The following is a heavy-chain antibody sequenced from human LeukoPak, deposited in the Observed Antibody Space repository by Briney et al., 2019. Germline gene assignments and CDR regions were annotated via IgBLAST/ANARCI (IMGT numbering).Heavy chain of an antibody. CDR3: AREGYSYGYAY. CDR1: GYTFTGYY. Sequence: GASVKVSCKASGYTFTGYYMHWVRQAPGQGLEWMGWINPNSGGTNYAQEFQGRVTMTRDTSISTAYMELSRLRSDDTAVYYCAREGYSYGYAYWGQGTLVTVSS. CDR2: INPNSGGT. J-gene: IGHJ4*02. D-gene: IGHD5-18*01. V-gene: IGHV1-2*02.